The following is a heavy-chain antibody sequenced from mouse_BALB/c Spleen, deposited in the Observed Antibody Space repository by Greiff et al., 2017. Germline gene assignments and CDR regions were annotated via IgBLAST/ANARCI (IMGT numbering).Heavy chain of an antibody. D-gene: IGHD2-10*02. CDR1: GFSLTSYG. J-gene: IGHJ4*01. CDR3: AKAGYGNYNYAMDY. V-gene: IGHV2-9*02. Sequence: QVQLKQSGPGLVAPSQSLSITCTVSGFSLTSYGVHWVRQPPGKGLEWLGVIWAGGSTNYNSALMSRLSISKDNSKSQVFLKMNSLQTDDTAMYYCAKAGYGNYNYAMDYWGQGTSVTVSS. CDR2: IWAGGST.